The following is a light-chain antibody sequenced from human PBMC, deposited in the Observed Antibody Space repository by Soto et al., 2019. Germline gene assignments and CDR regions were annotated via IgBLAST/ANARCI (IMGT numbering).Light chain of an antibody. J-gene: IGKJ1*01. CDR2: KAS. Sequence: DIQMTQSPSTLSASVGDRVTITCWASQSISSWLAWYQQKPGTAPKLLIYKASTLESGVPARFSGSGSGTEFTLTISSLQPADFATYYCQQYNSYSWTFGQGTKVEIQ. CDR3: QQYNSYSWT. CDR1: QSISSW. V-gene: IGKV1-5*03.